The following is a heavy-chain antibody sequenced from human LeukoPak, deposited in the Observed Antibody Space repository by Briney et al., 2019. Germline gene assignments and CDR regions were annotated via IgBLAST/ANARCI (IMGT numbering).Heavy chain of an antibody. CDR3: ARGRDYYGSGSYPYYYYMDV. D-gene: IGHD3-10*01. J-gene: IGHJ6*03. V-gene: IGHV4-59*01. Sequence: SETLSLTCTVSGGSISSYYWSWIRQPPGKGLEWIGYIYYSGSTNYNPSLKSRVTISVDTSKSQFSLKLSSVTAADTAVYYCARGRDYYGSGSYPYYYYMDVWGKGTTVTVSS. CDR2: IYYSGST. CDR1: GGSISSYY.